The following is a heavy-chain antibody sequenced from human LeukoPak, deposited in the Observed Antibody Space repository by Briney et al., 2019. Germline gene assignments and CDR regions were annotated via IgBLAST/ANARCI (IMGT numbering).Heavy chain of an antibody. J-gene: IGHJ4*02. D-gene: IGHD2-15*01. CDR2: IYYSGST. CDR1: GGSIINYY. Sequence: SDTLSLTCPVSGGSIINYYWNWMRQPPGKGLEWIGQIYYSGSTNYNPSLKSRVTISVDTSKNQFSLKLSSVTAADTAIYYCARGRGGFYYFDYWGLGTMVTVSS. CDR3: ARGRGGFYYFDY. V-gene: IGHV4-59*07.